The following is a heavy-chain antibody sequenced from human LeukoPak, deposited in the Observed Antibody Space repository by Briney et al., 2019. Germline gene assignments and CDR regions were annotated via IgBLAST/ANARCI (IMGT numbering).Heavy chain of an antibody. CDR2: ISAYNGNT. J-gene: IGHJ4*02. V-gene: IGHV1-18*01. CDR3: ARALEYYDSSGSGY. D-gene: IGHD3-22*01. Sequence: GASVKVSCKASGYTFTSYGISWVRQAPGQGLEWMGWISAYNGNTNYAQKLQGRVTMTTDTSTSTAYMELRSLRSDDTAVYYCARALEYYDSSGSGYWGQGTLVTVSS. CDR1: GYTFTSYG.